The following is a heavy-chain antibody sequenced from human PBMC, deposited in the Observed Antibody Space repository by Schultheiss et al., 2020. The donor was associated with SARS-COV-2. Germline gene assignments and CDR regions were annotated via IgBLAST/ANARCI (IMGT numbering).Heavy chain of an antibody. Sequence: SETLSLTCTVSGGSISSSSYYWGWIRQPPGKGLEWIGYIYYSGSTNYNPSLKSRVTISVDTSKNQFSLKLSSVTAADTAVYYCARAVARTNYGMDVWGQGTSVTVSS. V-gene: IGHV4-61*05. CDR3: ARAVARTNYGMDV. CDR1: GGSISSSSYY. D-gene: IGHD6-19*01. CDR2: IYYSGST. J-gene: IGHJ6*02.